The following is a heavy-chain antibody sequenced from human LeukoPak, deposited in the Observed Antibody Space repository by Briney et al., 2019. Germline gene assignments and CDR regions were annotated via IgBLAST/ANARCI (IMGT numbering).Heavy chain of an antibody. D-gene: IGHD3-9*01. Sequence: PGGSQRLSCAASGFTFTTYWMSWVRQAPGKGLEWMANIKQDGSEKYYVDSVKGRFTISRDNAKNSLYLQMNSLRAEDTAVYYCVRDRYDVLTGYNDAFDIWGHGTLVAVSS. CDR1: GFTFTTYW. CDR3: VRDRYDVLTGYNDAFDI. V-gene: IGHV3-7*01. CDR2: IKQDGSEK. J-gene: IGHJ3*02.